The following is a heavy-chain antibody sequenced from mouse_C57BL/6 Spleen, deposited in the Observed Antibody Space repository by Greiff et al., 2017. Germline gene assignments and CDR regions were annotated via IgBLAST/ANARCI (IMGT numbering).Heavy chain of an antibody. D-gene: IGHD4-1*01. CDR1: GYTFTDYN. CDR2: INPNNGGT. V-gene: IGHV1-22*01. Sequence: EVQLQQSGPELVKPGASVKMSCKASGYTFTDYNMHWVKQSHGKSLEWIGYINPNNGGTSYNQKFKGKATLTVNKSSSTAYMELRSLTSEDSAVYYCATRRLTVYYFDYWGQGTTLTVSS. CDR3: ATRRLTVYYFDY. J-gene: IGHJ2*01.